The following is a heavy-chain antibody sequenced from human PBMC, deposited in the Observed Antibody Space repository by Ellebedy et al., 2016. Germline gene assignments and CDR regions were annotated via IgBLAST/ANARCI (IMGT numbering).Heavy chain of an antibody. D-gene: IGHD3-22*01. J-gene: IGHJ3*02. CDR2: INPNSGGT. CDR1: GYTFTGYY. CDR3: ARVGIVVAPDAFDI. V-gene: IGHV1-2*02. Sequence: ASVKVSXKASGYTFTGYYMHWVRQAPGQGLEWMGWINPNSGGTNYAQKFQGRVTMTRDTSISTAYMELSRLRSDDTAVYYCARVGIVVAPDAFDIWGQGTMVTVSS.